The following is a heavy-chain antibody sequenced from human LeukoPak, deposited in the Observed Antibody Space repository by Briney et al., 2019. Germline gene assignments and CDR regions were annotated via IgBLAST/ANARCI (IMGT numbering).Heavy chain of an antibody. Sequence: GRSLRLSCAASGFTFSSYAMHWVRQAPGKGLEWVAVISYDGSNKYYADSVKGRFTISRDNSKNTLYLQMNSLRAEDTAVYYCARGKYGYTSGWQIPDYWGQGTLVTVSS. CDR2: ISYDGSNK. D-gene: IGHD6-19*01. CDR3: ARGKYGYTSGWQIPDY. J-gene: IGHJ4*02. CDR1: GFTFSSYA. V-gene: IGHV3-30*04.